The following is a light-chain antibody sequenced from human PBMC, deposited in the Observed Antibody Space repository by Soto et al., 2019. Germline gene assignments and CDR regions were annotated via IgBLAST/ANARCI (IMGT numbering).Light chain of an antibody. CDR2: GAT. CDR1: QSVTSTY. V-gene: IGKV3-20*01. Sequence: EIVLTQSPGTLSLSPGERATLSCRASQSVTSTYFAWYQQKPGQALRLLIYGATSRATGIPDRFSGSGSGTDVTLTISRLEPEDFAVYYCQQYGSTPPTFGQGTKLEIK. CDR3: QQYGSTPPT. J-gene: IGKJ2*01.